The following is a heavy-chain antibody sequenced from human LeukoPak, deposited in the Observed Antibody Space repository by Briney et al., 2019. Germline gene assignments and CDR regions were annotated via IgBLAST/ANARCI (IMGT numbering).Heavy chain of an antibody. CDR2: IDPDGSET. CDR1: GFTFSSFW. D-gene: IGHD1-20*01. V-gene: IGHV3-7*01. J-gene: IGHJ4*02. Sequence: PGGSLRLSCAASGFTFSSFWMSWVRQAPGKGLEWVANIDPDGSETQYVGSVKGRFTTSRDNAKNSLYLQMNSLRAEDTAIYYCARIWYFGVNNWRYFDYWGQGTLVTVSS. CDR3: ARIWYFGVNNWRYFDY.